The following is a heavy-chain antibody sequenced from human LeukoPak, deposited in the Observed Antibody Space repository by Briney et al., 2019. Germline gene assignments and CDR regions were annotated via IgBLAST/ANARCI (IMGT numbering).Heavy chain of an antibody. CDR1: GFTFSSYT. CDR2: ITGSGGST. CDR3: AKDLAVADDY. J-gene: IGHJ4*02. Sequence: GGSLRLSCAASGFTFSSYTMSWVRQAPGKGLEWVSVITGSGGSTNYADSVKGRFTISRDNSKNTLYLQMNSLGAEDTAVYYCAKDLAVADDYWGQGTLVTVSS. D-gene: IGHD6-19*01. V-gene: IGHV3-23*01.